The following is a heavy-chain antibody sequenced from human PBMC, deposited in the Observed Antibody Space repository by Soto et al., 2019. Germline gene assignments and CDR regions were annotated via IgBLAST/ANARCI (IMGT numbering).Heavy chain of an antibody. Sequence: QVQLVQSGAEVKKPGASVNVSCKASGYTFTSYYMHWVRQAPGQGLEWMGIINPSGGSTSYAQKFQGRVTMTRDTSTSTVYMELSSLRSEDTAVYYCARDRRGYGSGSYYHYGMDVWGQGTTVTVSS. D-gene: IGHD3-10*01. CDR1: GYTFTSYY. V-gene: IGHV1-46*01. CDR2: INPSGGST. CDR3: ARDRRGYGSGSYYHYGMDV. J-gene: IGHJ6*02.